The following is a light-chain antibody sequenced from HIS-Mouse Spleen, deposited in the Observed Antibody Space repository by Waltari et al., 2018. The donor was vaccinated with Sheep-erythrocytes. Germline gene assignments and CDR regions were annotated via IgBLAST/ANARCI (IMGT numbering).Light chain of an antibody. CDR3: SSYTSSSSYV. Sequence: QSALTQPASVSGSPGQSITISSTGTSSDVRGYTYVSWYQQHPGKAPKLMIYDVSNRPSGVSNRFSGSKSGNTASLTISGLQAEDEADYYCSSYTSSSSYVFGTGTKVTVL. CDR1: SSDVRGYTY. CDR2: DVS. J-gene: IGLJ1*01. V-gene: IGLV2-14*03.